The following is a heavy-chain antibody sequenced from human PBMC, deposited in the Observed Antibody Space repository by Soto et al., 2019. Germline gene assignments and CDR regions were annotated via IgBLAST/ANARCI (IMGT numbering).Heavy chain of an antibody. CDR1: GFSLSTSGLG. CDR2: IYWDDDK. V-gene: IGHV2-5*02. J-gene: IGHJ5*02. D-gene: IGHD3-10*01. CDR3: ALGVRRSSPGYCFDP. Sequence: SGPTLVNPTQTLTLTCTFSGFSLSTSGLGVGWIRQPPGKALEWLALIYWDDDKRYSPSLKSRLTITKDTSKNQVVLTLTNRDPVDTATYYCALGVRRSSPGYCFDPGCKAILVALSS.